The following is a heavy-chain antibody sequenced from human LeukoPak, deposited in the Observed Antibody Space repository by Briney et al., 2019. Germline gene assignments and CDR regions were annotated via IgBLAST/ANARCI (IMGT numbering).Heavy chain of an antibody. J-gene: IGHJ3*02. V-gene: IGHV5-51*01. D-gene: IGHD5-18*01. Sequence: GESLKISCKSSGYSFTNYWIGWVRQMPGKGLEWMGIIHPDDSDTRYSPSFQGQVTISAGKSISTAYLQWSSLKASDTAMYYCARRRDERGYKDIFDIWGQGTMVTVSS. CDR2: IHPDDSDT. CDR1: GYSFTNYW. CDR3: ARRRDERGYKDIFDI.